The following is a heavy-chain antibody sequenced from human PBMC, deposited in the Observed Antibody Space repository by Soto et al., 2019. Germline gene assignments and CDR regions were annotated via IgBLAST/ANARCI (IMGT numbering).Heavy chain of an antibody. Sequence: GGSLRLSCAASGFTFSTYAMAWVRQAPGKGLEWVALITYDGSDTDYADSVKGRFSISRDNSRNTLFLQMNSLRAEDTAVYYCARDYYKYYDSSGYYRSPAYWGQGTLVTVS. CDR3: ARDYYKYYDSSGYYRSPAY. CDR1: GFTFSTYA. CDR2: ITYDGSDT. J-gene: IGHJ4*02. D-gene: IGHD3-22*01. V-gene: IGHV3-30-3*01.